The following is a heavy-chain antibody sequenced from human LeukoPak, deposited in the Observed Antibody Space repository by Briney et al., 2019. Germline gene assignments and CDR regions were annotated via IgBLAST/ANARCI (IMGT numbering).Heavy chain of an antibody. CDR3: ARTGYYDFWSGHRAFDI. J-gene: IGHJ3*02. Sequence: GGSLRLSCAAPGFTFSSYWMSWVRQAPGKGLEWVANIKQDGSEKYYVDSVKGRFTISRDNAKNSLYLQMNSLRAEDTAVYYCARTGYYDFWSGHRAFDIWGQGTMVTVSS. CDR1: GFTFSSYW. CDR2: IKQDGSEK. D-gene: IGHD3-3*01. V-gene: IGHV3-7*01.